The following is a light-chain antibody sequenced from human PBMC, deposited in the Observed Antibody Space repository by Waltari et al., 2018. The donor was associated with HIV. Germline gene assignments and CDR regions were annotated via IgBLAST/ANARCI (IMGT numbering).Light chain of an antibody. CDR1: SRDAGGSNY. CDR2: DVS. V-gene: IGLV2-14*03. CDR3: NSYTTSSTLHVV. J-gene: IGLJ2*01. Sequence: QSALTQPASVSGSPGQSITIPCTGTSRDAGGSNYVSWYQHHPGKAPKLMIYDVSNRPSGVSNRFSGSKSGNTASLTISGLQAEDEADYYCNSYTTSSTLHVVFGGGTKLTVL.